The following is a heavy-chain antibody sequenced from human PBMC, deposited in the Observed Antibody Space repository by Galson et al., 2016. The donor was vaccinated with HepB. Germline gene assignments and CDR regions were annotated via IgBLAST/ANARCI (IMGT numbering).Heavy chain of an antibody. Sequence: TFSGFSLRTSGEGVGWIRQPPGKALEWLALIHWDDDERYSPSLKSRLTITKDTSKNQVVLTMTNMDPVDTATYYCAREYGSGPLDVWGTGTTVTVSS. V-gene: IGHV2-5*02. D-gene: IGHD3-10*01. CDR2: IHWDDDE. CDR1: GFSLRTSGEG. CDR3: AREYGSGPLDV. J-gene: IGHJ6*04.